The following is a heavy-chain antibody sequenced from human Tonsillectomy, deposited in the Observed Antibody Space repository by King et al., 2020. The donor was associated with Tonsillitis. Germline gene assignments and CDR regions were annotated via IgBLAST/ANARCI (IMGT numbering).Heavy chain of an antibody. CDR1: GYSFISYG. V-gene: IGHV1-18*01. J-gene: IGHJ3*02. CDR2: ISAYNGNT. D-gene: IGHD3-22*01. CDR3: ARDEGYYDSSGYHALDI. Sequence: QLVQSGAEVKKPGASVKVSCKASGYSFISYGVSWARQAPGQGLEWMGWISAYNGNTNYAQKLQGRVTMTTDTSTGTAYMELRSLTSDDTAVYYCARDEGYYDSSGYHALDIWGQGTMVTVSS.